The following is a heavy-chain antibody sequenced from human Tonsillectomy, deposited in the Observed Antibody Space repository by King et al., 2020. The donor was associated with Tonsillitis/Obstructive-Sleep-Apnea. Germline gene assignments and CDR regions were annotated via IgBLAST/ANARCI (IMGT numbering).Heavy chain of an antibody. CDR2: IRSKAYGGTT. J-gene: IGHJ6*03. V-gene: IGHV3-49*04. CDR3: TRDRASRFLWEAMDV. D-gene: IGHD3-3*01. CDR1: GFTFGDYA. Sequence: VQLVESGGGLVQPGRSLRLSCTPSGFTFGDYAMSWVRQAPGKGLEWVGFIRSKAYGGTTEYAASVKGRFTISRDDSKGIAQLQMNSLKTEDTAVYYCTRDRASRFLWEAMDVWGKGTTVTVSS.